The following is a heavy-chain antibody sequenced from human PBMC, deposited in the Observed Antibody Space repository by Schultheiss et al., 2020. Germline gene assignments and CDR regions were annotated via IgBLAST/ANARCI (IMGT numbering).Heavy chain of an antibody. Sequence: GGSLRLSCAASGFTFSSDGMHWVRQAPGKGLEWVSAISGSGGSTYYADSVKGRFTISRDDPKNTLSLQMNGLRDEDTAVYYCVKGAWYASTNDGYWGQGTLVTFSS. CDR1: GFTFSSDG. J-gene: IGHJ4*02. CDR2: ISGSGGST. D-gene: IGHD5/OR15-5a*01. CDR3: VKGAWYASTNDGY. V-gene: IGHV3-23*01.